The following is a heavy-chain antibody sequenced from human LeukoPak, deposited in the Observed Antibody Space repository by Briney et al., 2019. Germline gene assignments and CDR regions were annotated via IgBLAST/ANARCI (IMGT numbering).Heavy chain of an antibody. CDR2: INTDGSST. D-gene: IGHD4-23*01. Sequence: PGGSLRLSCAASGFTFSNSWMHWVRQTPGKGLVWVSRINTDGSSTSYADSVKGRFTISRDNAENTLYLQMNSLRAEDTAVYYCTRGNGGNSPFDYWGQGTLVTVSS. V-gene: IGHV3-74*01. CDR3: TRGNGGNSPFDY. J-gene: IGHJ4*02. CDR1: GFTFSNSW.